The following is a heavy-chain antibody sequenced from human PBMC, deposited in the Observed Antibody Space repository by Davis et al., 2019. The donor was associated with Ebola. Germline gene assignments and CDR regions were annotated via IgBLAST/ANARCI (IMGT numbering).Heavy chain of an antibody. V-gene: IGHV3-23*01. D-gene: IGHD1-1*01. Sequence: GESLKISCAASGFTFSTYAMSWVRQAPGKGLEWVSAISGSGGGTYSADSVKGRFTISRDNSKNTVYLQMNSLRAEDTAGYHCAKGQRGVYYFDYWGQGALVTVSS. J-gene: IGHJ4*02. CDR2: ISGSGGGT. CDR1: GFTFSTYA. CDR3: AKGQRGVYYFDY.